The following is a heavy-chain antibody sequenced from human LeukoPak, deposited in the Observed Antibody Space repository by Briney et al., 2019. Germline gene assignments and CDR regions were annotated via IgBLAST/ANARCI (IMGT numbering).Heavy chain of an antibody. CDR1: GYTFTGYY. CDR3: ARDLVAAAGTAPDY. V-gene: IGHV1-2*02. J-gene: IGHJ4*02. Sequence: ASVKVSCKASGYTFTGYYTHWVRQAPGQGLEWMGWINPNSGGTNYAQKFQGRVTMTRDTSISTAYMELSRLRSDDTAVYYCARDLVAAAGTAPDYWGQGTLVTVSS. CDR2: INPNSGGT. D-gene: IGHD6-13*01.